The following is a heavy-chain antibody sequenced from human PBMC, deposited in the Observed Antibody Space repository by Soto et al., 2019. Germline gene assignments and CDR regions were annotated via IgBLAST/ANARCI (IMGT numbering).Heavy chain of an antibody. J-gene: IGHJ4*02. CDR2: INAGNGNT. CDR1: GYTFTSYA. Sequence: VSCTASGYTFTSYAMHWVRQAPGQRLEWMGWINAGNGNTKYSQKFQGRVTITRDTSASTAYMELSSLRSEDTAVYYCARVGAAAGPYYFDYWGQGTLVTVSS. CDR3: ARVGAAAGPYYFDY. D-gene: IGHD6-13*01. V-gene: IGHV1-3*01.